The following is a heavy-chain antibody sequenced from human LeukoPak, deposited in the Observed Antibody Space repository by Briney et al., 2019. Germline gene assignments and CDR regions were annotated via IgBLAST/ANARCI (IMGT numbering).Heavy chain of an antibody. CDR3: ASFDYGDYEDAFDI. V-gene: IGHV4-34*01. Sequence: PSETLSLTCAVYGGSFSGYYWSWIRQPPGKGLEWIGEINHSGSTNYNPSLKSRVTISVDTSKNQFSLKLSSVTAADTAVYYCASFDYGDYEDAFDIWGQGTMVTVSS. CDR1: GGSFSGYY. CDR2: INHSGST. D-gene: IGHD4-17*01. J-gene: IGHJ3*02.